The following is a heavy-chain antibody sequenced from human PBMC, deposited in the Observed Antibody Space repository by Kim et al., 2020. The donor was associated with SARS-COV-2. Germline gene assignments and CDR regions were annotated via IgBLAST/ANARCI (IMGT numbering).Heavy chain of an antibody. Sequence: GGSLRLSCAASGFTFSSYGMHWVRQAPGKGLEWVAVISYDGSNKYYADSVKGRFTISRDNSKNTLYLQMNSLRAEDTAVYYCATPRGFLDLGYFDYWGQGTLVTVSS. J-gene: IGHJ4*02. CDR1: GFTFSSYG. CDR2: ISYDGSNK. V-gene: IGHV3-30*03. CDR3: ATPRGFLDLGYFDY. D-gene: IGHD3-3*01.